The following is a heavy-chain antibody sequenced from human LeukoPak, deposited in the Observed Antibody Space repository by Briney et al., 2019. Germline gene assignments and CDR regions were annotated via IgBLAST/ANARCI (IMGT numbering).Heavy chain of an antibody. J-gene: IGHJ6*03. CDR2: IYPGDSDT. CDR1: GYSFTSYW. D-gene: IGHD3-10*01. Sequence: GESLKISCKGSGYSFTSYWIGWVRQMPGKGLEWMGIIYPGDSDTRYSPSFQGQVTISADKSISTAYLQWSSLKASDTAMYYCARLPMVRGVMRYYYHYMDVWGKGTTVTVSS. CDR3: ARLPMVRGVMRYYYHYMDV. V-gene: IGHV5-51*01.